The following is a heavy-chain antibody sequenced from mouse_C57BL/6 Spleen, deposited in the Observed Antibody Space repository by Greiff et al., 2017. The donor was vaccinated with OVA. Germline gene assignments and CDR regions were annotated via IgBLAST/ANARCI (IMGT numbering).Heavy chain of an antibody. V-gene: IGHV1-55*01. CDR2: IYPGSGST. Sequence: QVQLQQPGAELVKPGASVKMSCKASGYTFPSYWITWVKQRPGQGLEWIGDIYPGSGSTNYNEKFKSKATLTVDTASSTAYMQLSSLTSEDSAVYYCARGSYAMDYWGQGTSVTVSS. J-gene: IGHJ4*01. CDR1: GYTFPSYW. CDR3: ARGSYAMDY.